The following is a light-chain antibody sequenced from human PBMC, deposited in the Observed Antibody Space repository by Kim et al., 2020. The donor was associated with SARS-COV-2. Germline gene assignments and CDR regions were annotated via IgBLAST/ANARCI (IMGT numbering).Light chain of an antibody. V-gene: IGKV3-15*01. Sequence: IVMTQSPATLSVSPGERVTLSCRASQSVKNNLAWYQQRPGQAPRLLIYGASTRATDISARFSGSGSGTEFTLTILSLQSEDLAVYYCQQYNDWPLLTFGGGTKVDIK. CDR1: QSVKNN. J-gene: IGKJ4*01. CDR2: GAS. CDR3: QQYNDWPLLT.